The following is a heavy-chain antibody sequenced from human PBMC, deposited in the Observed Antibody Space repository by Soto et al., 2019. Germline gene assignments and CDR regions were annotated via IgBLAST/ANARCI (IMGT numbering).Heavy chain of an antibody. J-gene: IGHJ3*02. CDR1: GITFSSYS. D-gene: IGHD2-15*01. V-gene: IGHV3-21*01. CDR3: ARMGEDNVVVVAATVDAFDI. Sequence: EVQLVESGGGLVKPGGSLRLSCAASGITFSSYSMNWVRQAPGKGLEWVSSISSSSSYIYYADSVKGRFTISRDNAKNSLYLQVNSLRAEDTAVYYCARMGEDNVVVVAATVDAFDIWGQGTMATVSS. CDR2: ISSSSSYI.